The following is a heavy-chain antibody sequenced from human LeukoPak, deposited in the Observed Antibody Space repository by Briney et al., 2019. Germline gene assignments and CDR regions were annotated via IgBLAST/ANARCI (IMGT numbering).Heavy chain of an antibody. D-gene: IGHD3-10*01. Sequence: GGSLRLSCAPSGFTFSSYWMSWVRQAPGKGLEWVANIKQDGSEKYYVDSVKGRFTISRDNAKNSLYLQMNSLRAEDTAVYYCARDMRRVAGSSEYYYYYYMDVWGKGTTVTVSS. CDR3: ARDMRRVAGSSEYYYYYYMDV. CDR2: IKQDGSEK. CDR1: GFTFSSYW. J-gene: IGHJ6*03. V-gene: IGHV3-7*01.